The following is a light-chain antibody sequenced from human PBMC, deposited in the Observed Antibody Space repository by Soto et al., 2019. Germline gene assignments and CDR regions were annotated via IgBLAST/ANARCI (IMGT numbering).Light chain of an antibody. Sequence: QSVLTRPASVSGSPGQSITISCTGTSSDVGSYNYVSWYQQHPGKAPKLMIYEVSDRPSGISSRFSGSKSGNTASLTISGLQTEDEADYYCSSYTSSSTLFGTRTKVTVL. CDR3: SSYTSSSTL. CDR2: EVS. CDR1: SSDVGSYNY. V-gene: IGLV2-14*01. J-gene: IGLJ1*01.